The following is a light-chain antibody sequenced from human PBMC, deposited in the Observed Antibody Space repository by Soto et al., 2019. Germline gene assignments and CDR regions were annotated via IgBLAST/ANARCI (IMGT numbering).Light chain of an antibody. J-gene: IGLJ1*01. V-gene: IGLV2-23*02. CDR1: GCDVWSYNL. CDR2: EVS. Sequence: SVLTQPASVSGSPGQSITISCTGTGCDVWSYNLVSWYQQHPGKAPKLMIYEVSKRPSGVSNRFSGSKSGNTASLTISRLQAEDEADYYCCSYAGSSYVFGTGTKVTVL. CDR3: CSYAGSSYV.